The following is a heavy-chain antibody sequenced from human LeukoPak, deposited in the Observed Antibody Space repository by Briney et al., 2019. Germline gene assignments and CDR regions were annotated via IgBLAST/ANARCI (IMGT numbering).Heavy chain of an antibody. D-gene: IGHD3-22*01. CDR1: GYTFSSYD. CDR2: MNPNSGNT. CDR3: ARARSSGYYDFDY. Sequence: ASVKVSCKASGYTFSSYDINWVRQATGQGLEWMGYMNPNSGNTGYAQKFQGWVTMTRDTSISTAYMELSRLRSDDTAVYYCARARSSGYYDFDYWGQGTLVTVSS. V-gene: IGHV1-8*01. J-gene: IGHJ4*02.